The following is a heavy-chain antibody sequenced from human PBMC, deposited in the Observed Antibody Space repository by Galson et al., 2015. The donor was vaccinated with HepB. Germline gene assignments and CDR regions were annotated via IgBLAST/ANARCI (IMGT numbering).Heavy chain of an antibody. CDR1: GFTFSSYW. Sequence: SLRLSCAASGFTFSSYWMHWVRQAPGKGLVWVSRISSDGPYATYADSVKGRFTISRDNAKNTLYLQMNSLRAEDAAVYFCARARAPGGNFDYWGQGTLVTVSS. CDR3: ARARAPGGNFDY. J-gene: IGHJ4*02. D-gene: IGHD1-26*01. CDR2: ISSDGPYA. V-gene: IGHV3-74*01.